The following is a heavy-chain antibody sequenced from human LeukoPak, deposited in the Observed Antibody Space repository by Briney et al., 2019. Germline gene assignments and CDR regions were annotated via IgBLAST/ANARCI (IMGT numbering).Heavy chain of an antibody. CDR1: GFTFSNYM. D-gene: IGHD3-9*01. CDR2: IKSDGITI. J-gene: IGHJ6*02. CDR3: ARDARYNIDV. Sequence: GGSLRLSCAASGFTFSNYMMHWVRQAPGKGLVWVSRIKSDGITITYADSVKGRFTMSRDNAKNTLYPEMNSLRADDTAVYYCARDARYNIDVWGQGTTVTVSS. V-gene: IGHV3-74*01.